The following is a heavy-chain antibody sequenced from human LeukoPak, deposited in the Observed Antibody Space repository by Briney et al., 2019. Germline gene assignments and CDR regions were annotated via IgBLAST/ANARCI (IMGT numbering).Heavy chain of an antibody. CDR2: ISAYNGNT. V-gene: IGHV1-18*01. Sequence: ASVKVSCKASGYTFTSYGISWVRQAPGQGLEWMGWISAYNGNTNYAQKLQGRVTMTTDTSTSTAYMELRSLRSDDTAVYYCARSGGSGCYYYYYYMDVWGKGTTVTVSS. J-gene: IGHJ6*03. CDR3: ARSGGSGCYYYYYYMDV. D-gene: IGHD3-10*01. CDR1: GYTFTSYG.